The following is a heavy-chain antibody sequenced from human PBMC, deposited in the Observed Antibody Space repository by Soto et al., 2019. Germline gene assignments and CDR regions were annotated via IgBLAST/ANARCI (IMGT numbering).Heavy chain of an antibody. D-gene: IGHD1-26*01. CDR3: ASGDLLSWAY. CDR1: GYTFAGCY. Sequence: QVQLVQSGAEVKKPGASVKVSCKASGYTFAGCYMHWVRQAPGQGLEWMGWINPNSGGTNYEQKFQGWVTMTRDTSISTAYMELSRLRSDDTAVYYCASGDLLSWAYWGQGTLVTVSS. J-gene: IGHJ4*02. CDR2: INPNSGGT. V-gene: IGHV1-2*04.